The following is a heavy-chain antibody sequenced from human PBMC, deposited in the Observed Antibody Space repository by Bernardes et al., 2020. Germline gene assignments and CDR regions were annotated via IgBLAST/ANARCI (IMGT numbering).Heavy chain of an antibody. J-gene: IGHJ4*02. CDR3: AKAGAYDILTGKDY. Sequence: GGSLRLSCAASGFTFSSYAMSWVRQAPGKGLEWVSAISGSGGSTYYADSVKGRFTISRDNSKNTLYLQMNSLRAEDTAVYYCAKAGAYDILTGKDYWGQGTLVTVSS. V-gene: IGHV3-23*01. D-gene: IGHD3-9*01. CDR1: GFTFSSYA. CDR2: ISGSGGST.